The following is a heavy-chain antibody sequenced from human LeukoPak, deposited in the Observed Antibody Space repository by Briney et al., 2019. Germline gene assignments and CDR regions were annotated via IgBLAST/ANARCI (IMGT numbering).Heavy chain of an antibody. Sequence: ASVKVSCKTSGYTFSDYYIHWIRQAPGQGLEWVGWINPNSGDTDYAQKFQGRVTMTRDTSISTAYMELSRLRSDDTAVYYCARLTYYDFWSGYNYAFDIWGQGTMVTVSS. V-gene: IGHV1-2*02. J-gene: IGHJ3*02. CDR3: ARLTYYDFWSGYNYAFDI. D-gene: IGHD3-3*01. CDR1: GYTFSDYY. CDR2: INPNSGDT.